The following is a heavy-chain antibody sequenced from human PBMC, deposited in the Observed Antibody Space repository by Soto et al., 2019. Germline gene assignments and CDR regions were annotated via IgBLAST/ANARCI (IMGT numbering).Heavy chain of an antibody. Sequence: GGSLRLSCAASGFIFSNYAMFWFRQAPGKGLEWVSTIYAAGSSKYYAGSVKGRFTISRDNSRDTLFLQMDSLRAEDTAIYFCSKDLIRGDGYEDPDYWGHGTLVTVSS. V-gene: IGHV3-23*01. CDR2: IYAAGSSK. J-gene: IGHJ4*01. CDR3: SKDLIRGDGYEDPDY. D-gene: IGHD3-10*01. CDR1: GFIFSNYA.